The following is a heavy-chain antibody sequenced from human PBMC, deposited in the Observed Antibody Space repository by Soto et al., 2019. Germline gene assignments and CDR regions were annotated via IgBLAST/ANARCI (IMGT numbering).Heavy chain of an antibody. J-gene: IGHJ4*02. CDR3: AKRGQDILTGYYPYFEC. CDR2: ISGSGGST. CDR1: GFTFSSYA. D-gene: IGHD3-9*01. Sequence: WGSLRLSCAASGFTFSSYAMSWVRQGPGKGLEWVSAISGSGGSTYYADSVKGRFTISRDNSKNTLYLQMNSLRAEDTAVYYCAKRGQDILTGYYPYFECWGQGTLLTSSS. V-gene: IGHV3-23*01.